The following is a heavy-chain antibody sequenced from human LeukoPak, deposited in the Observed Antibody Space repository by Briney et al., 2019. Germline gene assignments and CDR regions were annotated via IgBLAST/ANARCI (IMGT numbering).Heavy chain of an antibody. D-gene: IGHD1-26*01. V-gene: IGHV4-39*07. CDR1: GDSIDSSSSY. CDR2: IYYTGST. Sequence: SETLSLTCTLVSGDSIDSSSSYWGWIRQPPGKGLEWIWTIYYTGSTYYNPSLKSRLTISVDTSKNQFSLKLSSVTAADTAVYYCARGEWDLLFDYWGQGTLVTVSS. CDR3: ARGEWDLLFDY. J-gene: IGHJ4*02.